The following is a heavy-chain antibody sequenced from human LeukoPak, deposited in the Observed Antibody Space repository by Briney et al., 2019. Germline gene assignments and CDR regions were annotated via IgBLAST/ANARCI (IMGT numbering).Heavy chain of an antibody. D-gene: IGHD6-6*01. J-gene: IGHJ3*02. V-gene: IGHV1-2*02. CDR3: ARVLPYSSSSGRAFDI. CDR1: GYTFTGYY. CDR2: INPNSGGT. Sequence: ASVKVSCKAFGYTFTGYYMHWVRQAPGQGLEWMGWINPNSGGTNYEQKFQGRVTMTRDTSISPAYMELSRLRSDDTTVYYCARVLPYSSSSGRAFDIWGQGTMVTVSS.